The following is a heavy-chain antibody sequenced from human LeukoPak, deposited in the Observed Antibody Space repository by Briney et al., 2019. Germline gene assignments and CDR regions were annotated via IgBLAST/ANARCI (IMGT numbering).Heavy chain of an antibody. CDR2: IIPIFGTA. Sequence: ASVKVPCKASGGTFSSYAISWVRQAPGQGLEWMGGIIPIFGTANYAQKFQGRVTITADESTSTAYMELSSLRSEDTAVYYCAREGRGIAAAGTNAFDIWGQGTMVTVSS. CDR3: AREGRGIAAAGTNAFDI. D-gene: IGHD6-13*01. J-gene: IGHJ3*02. V-gene: IGHV1-69*13. CDR1: GGTFSSYA.